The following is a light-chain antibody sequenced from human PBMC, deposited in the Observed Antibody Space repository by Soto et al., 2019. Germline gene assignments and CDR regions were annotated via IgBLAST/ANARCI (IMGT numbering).Light chain of an antibody. CDR3: QQYGGSPHT. CDR2: GAS. Sequence: PGERATLSCRASQSVSNYLAWYQQKPGQAPRLLIYGASRRATVIPDRFSGSGSGTDFTLTISRLEPEDFAVYYCQQYGGSPHTFGQGTNVEIK. J-gene: IGKJ1*01. V-gene: IGKV3-20*01. CDR1: QSVSNY.